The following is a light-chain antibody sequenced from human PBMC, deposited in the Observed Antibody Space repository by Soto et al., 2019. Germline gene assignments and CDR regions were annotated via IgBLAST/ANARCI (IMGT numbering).Light chain of an antibody. Sequence: QSALTQPRSVSGSPGQSVTISCTGTSSDVGRYYFVSWYQQHPGKAPKIIIYDVTKRPSGVPDRFSGSKSGNTASLTISGLQAEDEADYYCCSYAGSYTHVFGTGTKLTVL. V-gene: IGLV2-11*01. CDR1: SSDVGRYYF. J-gene: IGLJ1*01. CDR3: CSYAGSYTHV. CDR2: DVT.